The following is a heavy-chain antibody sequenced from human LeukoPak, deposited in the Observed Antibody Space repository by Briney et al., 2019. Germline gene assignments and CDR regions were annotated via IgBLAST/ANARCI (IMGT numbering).Heavy chain of an antibody. CDR3: ARSGQTTVAYLD. V-gene: IGHV4-34*01. J-gene: IGHJ4*02. Sequence: SETLSLTCSVSGGSFSIYYWSWIRRPPGKGLEWIGEINRSGSTNYNPSLKSRVAISVDTSKTQFSLKLTSVTAADTAVYYCARSGQTTVAYLDWGQGSLVTVSS. CDR1: GGSFSIYY. CDR2: INRSGST. D-gene: IGHD4-11*01.